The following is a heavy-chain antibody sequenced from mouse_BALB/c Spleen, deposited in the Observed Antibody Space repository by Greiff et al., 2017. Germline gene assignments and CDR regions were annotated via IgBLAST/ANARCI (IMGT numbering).Heavy chain of an antibody. CDR1: GFTFSSYG. D-gene: IGHD2-4*01. CDR3: ADDDYDGGAY. J-gene: IGHJ3*01. Sequence: EVKLVESGGDLVKPGGSLKLSCAASGFTFSSYGMSWVRQTPDKRLEWVATISSGGSYTYYPDSVKGRFTISRDNAKNTLYLQMSSLKSEDTAMYYCADDDYDGGAYWGQGTLVTVSA. CDR2: ISSGGSYT. V-gene: IGHV5-6*01.